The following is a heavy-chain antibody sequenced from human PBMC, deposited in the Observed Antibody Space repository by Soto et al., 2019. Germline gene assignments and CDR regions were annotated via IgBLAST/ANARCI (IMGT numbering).Heavy chain of an antibody. Sequence: EVQLVESGGGLVKPGGSLRLSCAASGFTFSNAWMSWVRQAPGKGLEWVGRIKSKTDGGTTDYAAPVKGRLTISRDDSKNTLYLQMNSLKTEDTAVYYCTTHPPYYPPDYWGQGTLVTVSS. J-gene: IGHJ4*02. CDR3: TTHPPYYPPDY. CDR2: IKSKTDGGTT. D-gene: IGHD3-10*01. CDR1: GFTFSNAW. V-gene: IGHV3-15*01.